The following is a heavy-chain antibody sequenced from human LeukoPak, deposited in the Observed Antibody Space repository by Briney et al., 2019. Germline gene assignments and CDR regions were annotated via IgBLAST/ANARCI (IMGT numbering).Heavy chain of an antibody. D-gene: IGHD6-19*01. J-gene: IGHJ6*02. Sequence: GASVKVSCKASGYTFTSYGISWVRQAPGQGLEWMGWISAYNGNTNYAQKFQGRVTMTRDTSTSTVYMELSSLRSEDTAVCYCARVSYSSGWYGNYYYYGMDVWGQGTTVTVSS. CDR1: GYTFTSYG. V-gene: IGHV1-18*01. CDR3: ARVSYSSGWYGNYYYYGMDV. CDR2: ISAYNGNT.